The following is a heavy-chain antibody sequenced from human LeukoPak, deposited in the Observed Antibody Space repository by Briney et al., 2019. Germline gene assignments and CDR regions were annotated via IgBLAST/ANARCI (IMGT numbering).Heavy chain of an antibody. J-gene: IGHJ4*02. V-gene: IGHV1-8*01. CDR2: MNPFSVNT. Sequence: ASVKVSCKASGYTFTSYDINWVRQATGQGLEWMGWMNPFSVNTDYAQKFQGRVTMTRNTSTSTAYMDLSSLRSEDTAVYYCAKGYNECSGYYLDYWGQGTLVTVSS. CDR3: AKGYNECSGYYLDY. D-gene: IGHD3-22*01. CDR1: GYTFTSYD.